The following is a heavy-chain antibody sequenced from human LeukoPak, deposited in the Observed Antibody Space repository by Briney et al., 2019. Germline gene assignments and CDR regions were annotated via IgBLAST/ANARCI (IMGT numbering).Heavy chain of an antibody. CDR3: ARVGVTTDNWFDP. Sequence: SVKVSCKASGGTFSSYSISWVRQAPGQGPEWMGGSIPIFGTANYAQKFQGRVTITTDESTSTAYMELSSLRSEDTAVYYCARVGVTTDNWFDPWGQGTLVTVAS. J-gene: IGHJ5*02. CDR2: SIPIFGTA. V-gene: IGHV1-69*05. CDR1: GGTFSSYS. D-gene: IGHD2-21*02.